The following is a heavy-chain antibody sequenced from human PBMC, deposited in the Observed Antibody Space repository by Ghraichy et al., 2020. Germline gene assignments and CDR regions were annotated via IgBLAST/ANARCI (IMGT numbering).Heavy chain of an antibody. Sequence: GSLRLSCAVYGGSFSDYDWTWIRQPPGKGLEWIGEINDSGSIDYNASLKSRVSISLDTSKNQFSLKLSSVTAADTAVYFCARVVCSNNGTHVHWYDPWGQGTLVIVSA. CDR2: INDSGSI. V-gene: IGHV4-34*01. J-gene: IGHJ5*02. D-gene: IGHD1-1*01. CDR1: GGSFSDYD. CDR3: ARVVCSNNGTHVHWYDP.